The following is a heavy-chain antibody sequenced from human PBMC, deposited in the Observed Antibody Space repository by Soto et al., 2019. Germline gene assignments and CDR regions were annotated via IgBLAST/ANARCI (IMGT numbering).Heavy chain of an antibody. Sequence: SETLSLTCTVSGGSVSSGSYYWSWIRQPPGKGLEWIGYIYYSGSTNYNPSLKSRVTISVDTSKNQFSLKLSSVTAADTAVYYCVSSPVANLGVVSIPYYFDWWGPGTLVTVSS. CDR1: GGSVSSGSYY. CDR3: VSSPVANLGVVSIPYYFDW. CDR2: IYYSGST. D-gene: IGHD3-3*01. V-gene: IGHV4-61*01. J-gene: IGHJ4*02.